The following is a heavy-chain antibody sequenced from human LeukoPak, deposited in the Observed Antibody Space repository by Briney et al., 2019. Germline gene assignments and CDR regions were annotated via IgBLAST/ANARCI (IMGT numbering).Heavy chain of an antibody. D-gene: IGHD2-2*01. V-gene: IGHV3-30*02. Sequence: GGSLRLSCEASGFLFRSSAMHWVRQAPGRGLEWVAFLRYDGSDQKYADSVKGRFTISRDNSKNTLYLQMDSLRLEDAAVYYCAKEAYANGVVDYWGQGTLVTVSS. CDR1: GFLFRSSA. CDR3: AKEAYANGVVDY. CDR2: LRYDGSDQ. J-gene: IGHJ4*02.